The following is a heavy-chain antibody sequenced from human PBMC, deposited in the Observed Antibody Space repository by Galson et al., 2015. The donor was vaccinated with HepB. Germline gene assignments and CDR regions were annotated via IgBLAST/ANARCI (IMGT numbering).Heavy chain of an antibody. CDR1: AFTFGSYW. D-gene: IGHD2-8*01. V-gene: IGHV3-7*01. CDR3: AREIPHAATMQNGGWYFDL. CDR2: IKKDGTEK. J-gene: IGHJ2*01. Sequence: SLRLSCAASAFTFGSYWMSWVRQAPGKELEWVANIKKDGTEKHYMDSVEGRFTISRDNAKNSLYLQVNSLRPEDTAVYYCAREIPHAATMQNGGWYFDLWGRGTLVTVSS.